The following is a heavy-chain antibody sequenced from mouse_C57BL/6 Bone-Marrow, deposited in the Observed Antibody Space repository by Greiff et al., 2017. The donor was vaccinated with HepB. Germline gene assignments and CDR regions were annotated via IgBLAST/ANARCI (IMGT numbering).Heavy chain of an antibody. CDR2: INPNNGGT. Sequence: EVQLQQSGPELVKPGASVKISCKASGYTFTDYYMNWVKQSPGKSLEWIGDINPNNGGTSYNQKFKGKATLTVDKSSSTAYMELRSLTSEDSAVYYCARKGQIYYGYGGDYWGQGTTLTVSS. J-gene: IGHJ2*01. CDR3: ARKGQIYYGYGGDY. V-gene: IGHV1-26*01. D-gene: IGHD2-2*01. CDR1: GYTFTDYY.